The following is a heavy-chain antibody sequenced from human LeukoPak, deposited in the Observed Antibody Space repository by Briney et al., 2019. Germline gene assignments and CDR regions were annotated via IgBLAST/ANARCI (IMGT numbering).Heavy chain of an antibody. CDR3: ARGEERFGELFPFDY. CDR2: INHSGST. CDR1: GGSFSGYY. J-gene: IGHJ4*02. V-gene: IGHV4-34*01. Sequence: SETLSLTCAVYGGSFSGYYWSWIRQPPGKGLEWIGEINHSGSTNYNPSLKSRVTISVDTSKNQFSLKLSSVTAADTAVYYCARGEERFGELFPFDYWGQGTLVTVSS. D-gene: IGHD3-10*01.